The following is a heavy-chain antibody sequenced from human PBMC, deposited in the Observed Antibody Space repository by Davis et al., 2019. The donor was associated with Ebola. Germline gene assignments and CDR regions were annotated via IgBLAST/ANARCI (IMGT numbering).Heavy chain of an antibody. Sequence: ASVKVSCKASGYTFTGYYMHWVRQAPGQGLEWMGWINAGNGNTKYSQKFQGRVTITRDTSASTAYMELSSLRSEDTAVYYCAREHAIKGLDYWGQGTLVTVSS. CDR3: AREHAIKGLDY. J-gene: IGHJ4*02. V-gene: IGHV1-3*01. CDR2: INAGNGNT. CDR1: GYTFTGYY. D-gene: IGHD2-8*01.